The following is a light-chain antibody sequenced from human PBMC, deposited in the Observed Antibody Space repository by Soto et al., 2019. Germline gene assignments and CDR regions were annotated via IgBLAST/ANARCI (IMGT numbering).Light chain of an antibody. Sequence: QCVPAQPAPVTGSPGHSLPTSCTGISSDLDPYNYVSWYQQHPGKAPKLMIYEVSNRPSGVSNRFSGSKSGSTASLTISGLQAEDEADYYCSSHTSSSTPYVFGTGTKVTVL. CDR3: SSHTSSSTPYV. V-gene: IGLV2-14*01. CDR1: SSDLDPYNY. J-gene: IGLJ1*01. CDR2: EVS.